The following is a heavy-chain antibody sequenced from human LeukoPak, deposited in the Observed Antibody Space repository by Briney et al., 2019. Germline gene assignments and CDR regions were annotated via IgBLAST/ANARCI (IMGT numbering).Heavy chain of an antibody. Sequence: ASVKASCKASGYTFTSYGISWVRQAPGQGLEWMGWISAYNGNTNYAQKLQGRVTMTTDTSTSTAYMELRSLRSDDTAVYYCARVRNYYDSSGYSHYFDYWGQGTLVTVSS. D-gene: IGHD3-22*01. CDR2: ISAYNGNT. CDR3: ARVRNYYDSSGYSHYFDY. CDR1: GYTFTSYG. V-gene: IGHV1-18*01. J-gene: IGHJ4*02.